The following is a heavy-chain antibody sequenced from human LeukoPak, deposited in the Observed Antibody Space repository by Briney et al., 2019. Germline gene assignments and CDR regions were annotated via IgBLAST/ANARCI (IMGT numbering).Heavy chain of an antibody. D-gene: IGHD6-13*01. Sequence: PGGSLRLSCAASGFTFSSYAMGWVRQAPGKGLEWVSAISGSGGSTYYADSVKGRFTISRDNSKNTLYLQMNSLRAEDTAVYYCAKEGHSSSWYLVTSEYFQHWGQGTLVTVSS. CDR3: AKEGHSSSWYLVTSEYFQH. CDR1: GFTFSSYA. V-gene: IGHV3-23*01. CDR2: ISGSGGST. J-gene: IGHJ1*01.